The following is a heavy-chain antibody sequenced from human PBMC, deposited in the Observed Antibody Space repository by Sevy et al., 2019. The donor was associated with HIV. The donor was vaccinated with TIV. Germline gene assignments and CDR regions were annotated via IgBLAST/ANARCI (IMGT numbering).Heavy chain of an antibody. CDR2: INYSGST. Sequence: SETLSLTCTVSGASISSSGYYWGWIRQPPGKGLEWIASINYSGSTFYNPSLKSRVTISVDTSKNQFSLDLNSVTAADTAIYYCAGPILTYNNGWSYYDYWGQGTVVTVSS. CDR1: GASISSSGYY. D-gene: IGHD6-19*01. CDR3: AGPILTYNNGWSYYDY. J-gene: IGHJ4*02. V-gene: IGHV4-39*01.